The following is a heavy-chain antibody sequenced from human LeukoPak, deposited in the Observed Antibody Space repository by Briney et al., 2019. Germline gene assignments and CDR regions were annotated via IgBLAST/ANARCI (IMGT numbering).Heavy chain of an antibody. J-gene: IGHJ4*02. D-gene: IGHD2-15*01. V-gene: IGHV5-51*01. Sequence: TGESLKISCKCSGSSFTSYWIGWVRHMPGKGLEWMGIIYPGDSDTRYSPSLPGQVTISADKSISTAYLQWSSLKASDTAMYYCAGTPYCSGGSCYFPDWGQGALVTVSS. CDR2: IYPGDSDT. CDR1: GSSFTSYW. CDR3: AGTPYCSGGSCYFPD.